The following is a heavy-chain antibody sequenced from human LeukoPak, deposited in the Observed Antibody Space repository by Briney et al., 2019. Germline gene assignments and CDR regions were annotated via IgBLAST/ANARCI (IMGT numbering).Heavy chain of an antibody. D-gene: IGHD2-2*01. CDR1: CGSINSGNYY. Sequence: SQTLSLTCTVSCGSINSGNYYWSWIRQPAGEGLEWIGRIYTGGSTNYNPSLKSRVTISVATSKSQFSLKLSPVTAADTAMYYCARMPPGTGLFDYWGQGALVTVSS. CDR2: IYTGGST. V-gene: IGHV4-61*02. CDR3: ARMPPGTGLFDY. J-gene: IGHJ4*02.